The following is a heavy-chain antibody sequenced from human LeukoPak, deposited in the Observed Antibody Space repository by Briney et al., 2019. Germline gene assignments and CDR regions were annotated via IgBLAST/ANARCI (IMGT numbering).Heavy chain of an antibody. CDR3: AKGLRYSDFDY. D-gene: IGHD1-26*01. V-gene: IGHV3-23*01. CDR1: GSTFSSYP. CDR2: ISGSGGST. J-gene: IGHJ4*02. Sequence: GGSLRLSCAASGSTFSSYPMSWVRQPPGKGLEWVSAISGSGGSTYYADSVKGRFTISRDNSKNTLYLQMNSLRAEDTAVYYCAKGLRYSDFDYWGQGTLVTVSS.